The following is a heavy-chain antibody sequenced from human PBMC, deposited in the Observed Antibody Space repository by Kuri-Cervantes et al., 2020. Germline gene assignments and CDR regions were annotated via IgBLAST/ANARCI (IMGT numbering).Heavy chain of an antibody. CDR3: ARVDWSQIAAAGTEYYYYYMDV. J-gene: IGHJ6*03. Sequence: GSLRLSCAVYGWSFSGYYWSWIRQPPGKGLEWIGYIYYSGSTNYNPSLKSRVTISVDTSKNQFSLKLSSVTAADTAVYYCARVDWSQIAAAGTEYYYYYMDVWGKGTTVTVSS. CDR2: IYYSGST. D-gene: IGHD6-13*01. V-gene: IGHV4-59*01. CDR1: GWSFSGYY.